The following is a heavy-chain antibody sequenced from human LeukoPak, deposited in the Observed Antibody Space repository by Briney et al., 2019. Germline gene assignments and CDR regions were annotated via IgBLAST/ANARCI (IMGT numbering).Heavy chain of an antibody. D-gene: IGHD6-13*01. CDR2: IKQDGSEK. CDR3: ARVAAAGPHYFDY. V-gene: IGHV3-7*01. J-gene: IGHJ4*02. CDR1: GFTFSSYW. Sequence: GGSLRLSCAASGFTFSSYWMSWVRQAPEKGLEWVANIKQDGSEKYYVDSVKGRFTISRDNAKNSLYLQMNSLRAEDTAVYYCARVAAAGPHYFDYWGQGTLVTVSS.